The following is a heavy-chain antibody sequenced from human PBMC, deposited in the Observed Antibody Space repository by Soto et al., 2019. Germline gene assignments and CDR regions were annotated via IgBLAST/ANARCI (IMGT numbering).Heavy chain of an antibody. CDR1: GFSLSTSGMC. CDR3: ARVRTYYDFWSGYYTGLRNYYGMDV. V-gene: IGHV2-70*01. J-gene: IGHJ6*02. CDR2: IDWDDEK. D-gene: IGHD3-3*01. Sequence: SGPTLVNPTQTLTLTCTFSGFSLSTSGMCVSWIRQPPGKALEWLALIDWDDEKYYSTSLKTRLTISRDTSKNQVVLTMTNIDPVDTATYYCARVRTYYDFWSGYYTGLRNYYGMDVWGQGTTVTVSS.